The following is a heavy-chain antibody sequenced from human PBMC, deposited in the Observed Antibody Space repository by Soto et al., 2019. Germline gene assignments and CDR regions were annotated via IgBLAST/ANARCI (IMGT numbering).Heavy chain of an antibody. J-gene: IGHJ4*02. V-gene: IGHV1-46*01. Sequence: QVQLVQSGAEVKKPGASVTVSCKASGYTFINYYIHWVRLAPGRGLEWMGIVHHSTGVTNYAQKFQGRVTLASDTSTSTMYMELSSLRYDDTAVYYCARDLVCPGVAATIPGCGYFDYWGQGPLVTV. CDR2: VHHSTGVT. CDR3: ARDLVCPGVAATIPGCGYFDY. D-gene: IGHD2-15*01. CDR1: GYTFINYY.